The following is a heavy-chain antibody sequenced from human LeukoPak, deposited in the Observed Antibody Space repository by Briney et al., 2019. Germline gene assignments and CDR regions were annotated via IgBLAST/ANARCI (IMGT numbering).Heavy chain of an antibody. Sequence: GGSLRLSCAASGFTFSNAWMSWVRQAPGKGLEWVSYISSSSSTIYYADSVKGRFTISRDNAKNSLYLQMNSLRAEDTAVYYCARGGIVAPATWGQGTLVTVSS. CDR3: ARGGIVAPAT. CDR1: GFTFSNAW. D-gene: IGHD5-12*01. CDR2: ISSSSSTI. V-gene: IGHV3-48*01. J-gene: IGHJ4*02.